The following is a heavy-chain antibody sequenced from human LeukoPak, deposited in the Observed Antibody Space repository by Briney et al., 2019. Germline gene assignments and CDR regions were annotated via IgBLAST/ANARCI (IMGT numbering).Heavy chain of an antibody. CDR3: ARLLYHYDSSGYYSYYYYYYMDV. CDR1: GGSISSSSYY. J-gene: IGHJ6*03. Sequence: SETLSLTCTVSGGSISSSSYYWGWIRPPPGKGLEWIGSVYYSGSTYYNPSLKSRVTISVDTSKNQFSLKLSSVTAADTAVYYCARLLYHYDSSGYYSYYYYYYMDVWGKGTTVTVSS. CDR2: VYYSGST. D-gene: IGHD3-22*01. V-gene: IGHV4-39*01.